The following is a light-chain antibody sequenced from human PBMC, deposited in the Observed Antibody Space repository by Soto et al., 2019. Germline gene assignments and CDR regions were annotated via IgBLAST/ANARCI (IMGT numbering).Light chain of an antibody. CDR3: QQSHTTPPT. Sequence: IVLTQSSGTLSLSPGERATLSCRASQSFSSNYLAWYQQKPGQAPRLLIYAASSRATGIPDRFSGSGSGTDFTLTISRLQPEDFATYYCQQSHTTPPTFGQGTRLEIK. CDR1: QSFSSNY. CDR2: AAS. V-gene: IGKV3-20*01. J-gene: IGKJ5*01.